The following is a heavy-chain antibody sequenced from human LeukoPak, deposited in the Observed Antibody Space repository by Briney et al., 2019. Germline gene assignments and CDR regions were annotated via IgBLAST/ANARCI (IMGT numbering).Heavy chain of an antibody. CDR1: GGTFSSYA. V-gene: IGHV1-69*05. CDR2: IIPIFGTA. J-gene: IGHJ6*03. D-gene: IGHD2-2*02. CDR3: ARGIVVPAAIQGITDYYMDV. Sequence: SVKVSCKASGGTFSSYAISWVRQAPGQGLEWMGGIIPIFGTANYAQKFQGRVTITTDESTSTAYMGLSSLRSEDTAVYYCARGIVVPAAIQGITDYYMDVWGKGTTVTVSS.